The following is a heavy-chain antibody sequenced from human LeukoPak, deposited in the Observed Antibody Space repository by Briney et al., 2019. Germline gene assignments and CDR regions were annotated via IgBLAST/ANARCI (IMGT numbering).Heavy chain of an antibody. J-gene: IGHJ6*02. D-gene: IGHD5-18*01. V-gene: IGHV3-74*01. CDR3: ARDAVDTANAV. CDR1: GFTFSSYW. Sequence: GGSLRLSCAASGFTFSSYWMHWVRRAPGKGLVWVSRINSDGSITSYADSVKGRFTISRDNAKNTLYLQMNSLRAEDTAVYYCARDAVDTANAVWGQGTTVTVSS. CDR2: INSDGSIT.